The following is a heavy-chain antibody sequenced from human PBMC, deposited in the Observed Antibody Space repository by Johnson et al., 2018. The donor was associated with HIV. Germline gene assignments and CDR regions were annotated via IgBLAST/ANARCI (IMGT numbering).Heavy chain of an antibody. Sequence: VQLVESGGSVVRPGGSLRLSCAASGFTFDDYGMSWVRQAPGKGLEWVSGINWNGGILDYADSVRGRFTISRDNAKKSLFLQMNSLRAEDTALYYCARVTSFYYDSSGYYCDAFDIWGQGTLVTVSS. V-gene: IGHV3-20*04. D-gene: IGHD3-22*01. CDR1: GFTFDDYG. J-gene: IGHJ3*02. CDR2: INWNGGIL. CDR3: ARVTSFYYDSSGYYCDAFDI.